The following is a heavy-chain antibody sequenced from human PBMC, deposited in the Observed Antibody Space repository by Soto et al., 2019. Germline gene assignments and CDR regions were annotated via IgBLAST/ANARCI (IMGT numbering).Heavy chain of an antibody. Sequence: GASVKVSCKASGGTFSSYAISWVRQAPGQGLEWMGGIIPIFGTANYAQKFQGRVTITADESTSTAYMELSSLRSEDTAVYYCAAYGSGSNPKTYYFDYWGQGTLVTVSS. CDR2: IIPIFGTA. J-gene: IGHJ4*02. CDR3: AAYGSGSNPKTYYFDY. CDR1: GGTFSSYA. D-gene: IGHD3-10*01. V-gene: IGHV1-69*13.